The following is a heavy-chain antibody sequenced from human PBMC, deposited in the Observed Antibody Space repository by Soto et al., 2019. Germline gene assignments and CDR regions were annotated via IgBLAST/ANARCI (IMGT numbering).Heavy chain of an antibody. CDR3: ARADFWSGYYPQWIFDY. J-gene: IGHJ4*02. CDR2: IYYSGST. CDR1: GGSISSYY. Sequence: PSETLSLTCTVSGGSISSYYWSWIRQPPGKGLEWIGYIYYSGSTNYNPSLKSRVTISVDTSKNQFSLKLSSVTAADTAVYYCARADFWSGYYPQWIFDYWGQGTLVTVS. V-gene: IGHV4-59*13. D-gene: IGHD3-3*01.